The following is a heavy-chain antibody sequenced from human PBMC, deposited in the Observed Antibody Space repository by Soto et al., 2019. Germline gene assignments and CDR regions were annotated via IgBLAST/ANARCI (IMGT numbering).Heavy chain of an antibody. J-gene: IGHJ3*02. CDR1: GFTVSSNY. CDR2: IYSGGST. V-gene: IGHV3-66*01. Sequence: GGSLRLSCAASGFTVSSNYMSWVRQAPGKGLEWVSGIYSGGSTYYADSVKGRFTISRHNSKNTLYLQMNSLRAEDTAVYYCARELGNDAFDIWGQGTMVTVSS. CDR3: ARELGNDAFDI. D-gene: IGHD7-27*01.